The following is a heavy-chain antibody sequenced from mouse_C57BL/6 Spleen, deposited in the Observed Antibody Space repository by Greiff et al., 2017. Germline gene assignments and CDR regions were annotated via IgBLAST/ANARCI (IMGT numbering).Heavy chain of an antibody. CDR1: GYTFTSYW. Sequence: QVQLQQPGAELVMPGASVKLSCKASGYTFTSYWMHWVKQRPGQGLEWIGEIDPSDSYTNYNQKFKGKSTLTVDKSSSTAYMQLSSLTSEDSAVYYCARGGYYFYYFDYWGQGTTLTVSS. CDR2: IDPSDSYT. J-gene: IGHJ2*01. D-gene: IGHD2-3*01. CDR3: ARGGYYFYYFDY. V-gene: IGHV1-69*01.